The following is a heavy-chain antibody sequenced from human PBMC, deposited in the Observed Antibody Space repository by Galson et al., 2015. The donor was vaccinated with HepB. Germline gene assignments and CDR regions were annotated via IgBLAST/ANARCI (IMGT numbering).Heavy chain of an antibody. D-gene: IGHD6-13*01. Sequence: CAISGDSVSSNSAAWNWIRQSPLRGLEWLGRTYYKSKWYNQYPLSVKSRITINADTSQNQFSLHLNSVTPEDTAVYYCVRNSAAAFDYWGQGILVTVSS. J-gene: IGHJ4*02. V-gene: IGHV6-1*01. CDR1: GDSVSSNSAA. CDR3: VRNSAAAFDY. CDR2: TYYKSKWYN.